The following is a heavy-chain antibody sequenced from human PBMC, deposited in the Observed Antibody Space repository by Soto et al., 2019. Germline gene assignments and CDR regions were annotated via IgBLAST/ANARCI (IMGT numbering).Heavy chain of an antibody. D-gene: IGHD6-19*01. CDR3: ARDLAQWLAKERY. CDR1: GFTFSSYA. J-gene: IGHJ4*02. Sequence: QVPLVESGGGVVQPGRSLRLSCAASGFTFSSYAMHWVRQAPGKGLEWVAVISYDGSNKYYAASVKGRFTISRDNSKNTLYLQMNGLRAEDTAVYYCARDLAQWLAKERYWGQGPLVTVSS. CDR2: ISYDGSNK. V-gene: IGHV3-30-3*01.